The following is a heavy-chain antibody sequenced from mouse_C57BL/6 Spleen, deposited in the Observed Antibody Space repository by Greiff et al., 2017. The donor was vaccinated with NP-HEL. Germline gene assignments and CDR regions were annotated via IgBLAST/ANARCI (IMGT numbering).Heavy chain of an antibody. D-gene: IGHD2-1*01. J-gene: IGHJ3*01. CDR2: IDPEDGDT. V-gene: IGHV14-1*01. Sequence: VQLQQSGAELVRPGASVKLSCTASGFNITDYYMHWVKQRPEQGLEWIGRIDPEDGDTEYAPKFQGKATMTADTSSNTAYLQLSSLTSEDTAVYYCTIYYGNQAWFAYWGQGTLVTVSA. CDR3: TIYYGNQAWFAY. CDR1: GFNITDYY.